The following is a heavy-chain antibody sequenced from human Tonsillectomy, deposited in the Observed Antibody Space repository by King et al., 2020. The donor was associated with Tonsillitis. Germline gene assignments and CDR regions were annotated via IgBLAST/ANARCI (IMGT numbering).Heavy chain of an antibody. CDR2: INSDGSAT. CDR1: GFTFNTYW. J-gene: IGHJ4*02. V-gene: IGHV3-74*01. CDR3: ARVPNSSGWYGSY. Sequence: VQLVESGGGLVQPGGSLRLSCAASGFTFNTYWMHWVRQAPGKGLVWVSRINSDGSATNYADSVRGRFTIARDNAKNTLYLQMNGLRAEDTAVYYCARVPNSSGWYGSYWGQGTLVTVSS. D-gene: IGHD6-19*01.